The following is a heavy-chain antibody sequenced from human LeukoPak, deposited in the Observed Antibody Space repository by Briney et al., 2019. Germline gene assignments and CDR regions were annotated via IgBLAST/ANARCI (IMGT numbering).Heavy chain of an antibody. CDR1: GYTFTGHY. V-gene: IGHV1-2*02. J-gene: IGHJ5*02. D-gene: IGHD2-15*01. CDR2: INPNSGGT. CDR3: AREIVVVVAATEENWFDP. Sequence: GASVKVSCKASGYTFTGHYMHWVRQAPGRGLEWMGWINPNSGGTNYAQKFQGRVTMTRDTSISTAYMELSRLRSDDTAVYYCAREIVVVVAATEENWFDPWGQGTLVTVSS.